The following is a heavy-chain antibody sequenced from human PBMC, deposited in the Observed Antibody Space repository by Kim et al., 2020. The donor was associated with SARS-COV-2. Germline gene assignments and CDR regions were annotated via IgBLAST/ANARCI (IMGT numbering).Heavy chain of an antibody. D-gene: IGHD3-22*01. Sequence: FQGRVTMTRDTSTSTVYMGLSSLRSEDTAVYYCARGWYYYDSSGYLDFDYWGQGTLVTVSS. V-gene: IGHV1-46*01. CDR3: ARGWYYYDSSGYLDFDY. J-gene: IGHJ4*02.